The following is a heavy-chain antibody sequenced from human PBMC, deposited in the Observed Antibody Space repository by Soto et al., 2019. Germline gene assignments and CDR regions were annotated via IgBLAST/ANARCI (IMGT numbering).Heavy chain of an antibody. CDR2: IYYSGST. CDR1: GGSISSYY. J-gene: IGHJ4*02. CDR3: ARTQPFSGYHRRKQLVGPYYFDY. D-gene: IGHD5-12*01. Sequence: QVQLQESGPGLVKPSETLSLTCTVSGGSISSYYWSWIRQPPGKGLEWIGYIYYSGSTNYNPSLKSRVTISVDTSKNQFSLKLSSVTAADTAVYYCARTQPFSGYHRRKQLVGPYYFDYWGQGTLVTVSS. V-gene: IGHV4-59*01.